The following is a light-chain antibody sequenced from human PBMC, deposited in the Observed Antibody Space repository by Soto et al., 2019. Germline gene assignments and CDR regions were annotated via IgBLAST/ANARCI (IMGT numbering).Light chain of an antibody. CDR1: KGIAPY. CDR3: QKYNSAPLT. J-gene: IGKJ4*01. Sequence: DVQMTQSPSSLSAFVGDRVTITCRASKGIAPYLAWFQQKPGKVPKLLIYATSTLQSGVPSRFSGSGSGTEFTLTINSLQPEDVGPYYCQKYNSAPLTFGRGTKVEIK. V-gene: IGKV1-27*01. CDR2: ATS.